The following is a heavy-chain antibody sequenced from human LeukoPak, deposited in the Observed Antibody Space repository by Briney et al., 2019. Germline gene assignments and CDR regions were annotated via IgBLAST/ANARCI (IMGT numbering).Heavy chain of an antibody. CDR2: INPSGGST. Sequence: ASVKVSCKASGYTFTSYFMHWVRQAPGPGLDWMGIINPSGGSTSYAQKFQGRVTMTRDTSTSTVYMELSSLRSEDTAVYYCARDSADYGDYDYWGQGTLVTVSS. J-gene: IGHJ4*02. CDR3: ARDSADYGDYDY. CDR1: GYTFTSYF. D-gene: IGHD4-17*01. V-gene: IGHV1-46*01.